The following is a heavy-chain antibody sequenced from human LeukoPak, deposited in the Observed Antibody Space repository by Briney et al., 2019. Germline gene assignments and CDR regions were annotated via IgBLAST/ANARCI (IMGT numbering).Heavy chain of an antibody. J-gene: IGHJ4*02. Sequence: ASVKVSCKVSGYTLTELSMHWVRQAPGKGLEWVGGFDPEDGETVYAQKFQGRVTMTEDTSTDTVYMELSSLRSEDTAVYYCATEANSYYYYWGQGTLVTVSS. CDR1: GYTLTELS. V-gene: IGHV1-24*01. CDR2: FDPEDGET. CDR3: ATEANSYYYY. D-gene: IGHD3-22*01.